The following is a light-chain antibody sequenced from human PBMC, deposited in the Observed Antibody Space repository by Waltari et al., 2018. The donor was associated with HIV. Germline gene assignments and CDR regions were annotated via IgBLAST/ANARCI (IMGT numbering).Light chain of an antibody. CDR2: EGS. CDR1: SSDVGSYNL. Sequence: QSALTQPASVSGSPGQSITISCTGTSSDVGSYNLVSWYQQHPGKAPKPMIYEGSKRPSGVSNHFSGAKSGKTSSLTISGLQADDEADYYCCSYAGSSTYVFGTGTKVTVL. CDR3: CSYAGSSTYV. J-gene: IGLJ1*01. V-gene: IGLV2-23*01.